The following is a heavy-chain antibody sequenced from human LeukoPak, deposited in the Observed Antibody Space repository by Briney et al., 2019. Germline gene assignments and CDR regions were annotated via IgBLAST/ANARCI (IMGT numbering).Heavy chain of an antibody. J-gene: IGHJ6*03. CDR2: ISGNGGST. V-gene: IGHV3-23*01. CDR3: AKVGPSLVRGLIRGGARYYYNYMDV. CDR1: GFNFSNYW. D-gene: IGHD3-10*01. Sequence: GGSLRLSCAGSGFNFSNYWMHWVRQAPGKGLEWVSAISGNGGSTYYADSVKGRFAISRDTSKNTLYLQMNSLRAEDTAVYYCAKVGPSLVRGLIRGGARYYYNYMDVWGKGTTVTISS.